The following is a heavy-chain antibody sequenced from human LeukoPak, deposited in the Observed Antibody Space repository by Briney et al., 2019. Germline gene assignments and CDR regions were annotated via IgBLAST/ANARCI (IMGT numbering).Heavy chain of an antibody. V-gene: IGHV3-30*18. D-gene: IGHD2/OR15-2a*01. CDR1: GFTFSSYS. CDR2: ISYDGSNK. CDR3: AKDSQKTISRNNWFDP. Sequence: GGSLRLSCAASGFTFSSYSMYWVRQAPGKGLEWVAIISYDGSNKYYGDSVKGRFTISRDNSKNTLYLQMNSLRAEDTAVYYCAKDSQKTISRNNWFDPWGQGTLVTVSS. J-gene: IGHJ5*02.